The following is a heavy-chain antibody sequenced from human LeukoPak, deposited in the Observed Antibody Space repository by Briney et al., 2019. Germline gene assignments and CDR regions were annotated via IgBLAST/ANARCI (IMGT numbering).Heavy chain of an antibody. CDR3: ARDRVGSGWPRPFYFEF. CDR2: ISPNTGAT. V-gene: IGHV1-2*02. D-gene: IGHD6-19*01. Sequence: ASVKVSCKPSGYTFTGYYLHWVRQAPGQALERMGWISPNTGATIYAQNFQGRVTMSRDTSISTAYLDLSSLRSDDTAVYYCARDRVGSGWPRPFYFEFWGQGTLVTVSS. CDR1: GYTFTGYY. J-gene: IGHJ4*02.